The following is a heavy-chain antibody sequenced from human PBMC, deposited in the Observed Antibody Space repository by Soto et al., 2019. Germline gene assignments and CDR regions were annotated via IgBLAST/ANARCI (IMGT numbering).Heavy chain of an antibody. CDR3: ARTAGGRVRGALDI. V-gene: IGHV3-30-3*01. J-gene: IGHJ3*02. D-gene: IGHD6-13*01. CDR2: IPNTENKK. CDR1: GFIFDDSA. Sequence: GGSLRLSCAASGFIFDDSAMHWVRQAPGKGLEWVAVIPNTENKKYYADSVKGRFTISRDNSQNTLFLQMDSPMSEDTAVYYCARTAGGRVRGALDIWGQGTMVTVSS.